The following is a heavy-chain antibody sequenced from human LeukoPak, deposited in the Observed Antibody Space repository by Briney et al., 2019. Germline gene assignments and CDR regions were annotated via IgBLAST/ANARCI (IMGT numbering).Heavy chain of an antibody. CDR1: GFTFSSYA. J-gene: IGHJ4*02. D-gene: IGHD3-9*01. CDR2: ISGSGGST. CDR3: AKDPNYDILTGYSSFDY. V-gene: IGHV3-23*01. Sequence: GGSLRLSCAASGFTFSSYAMSWVRQAPGKGLEWVSAISGSGGSTYYADSVKGRFTISRDNSKNTLYLQMNSLRAEDTAGYYCAKDPNYDILTGYSSFDYWGQGTLVTVSS.